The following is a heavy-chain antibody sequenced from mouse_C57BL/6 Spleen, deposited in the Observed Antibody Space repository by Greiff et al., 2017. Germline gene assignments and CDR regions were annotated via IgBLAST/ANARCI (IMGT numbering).Heavy chain of an antibody. D-gene: IGHD3-2*02. J-gene: IGHJ3*01. V-gene: IGHV14-4*01. CDR3: TTARQLRLPSWFAY. CDR2: IDPENGDT. CDR1: GFNIKDDY. Sequence: EVQVVESGAELVRPGASVKLSCTASGFNIKDDYMHWVKQRPEQGLEWIGWIDPENGDTEYASKFQGKATITADTSSNTAYLQLSSLTSEDTAVYYCTTARQLRLPSWFAYWGQGTLVTVSA.